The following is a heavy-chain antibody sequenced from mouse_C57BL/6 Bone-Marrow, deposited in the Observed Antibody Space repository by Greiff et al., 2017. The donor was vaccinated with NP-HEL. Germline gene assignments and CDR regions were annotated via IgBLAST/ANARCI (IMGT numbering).Heavy chain of an antibody. V-gene: IGHV1-19*01. CDR3: AREGGLRPFAY. J-gene: IGHJ3*01. D-gene: IGHD1-1*01. CDR2: INPYNGGT. Sequence: VQLQQSGPVLVKPGASVKMSCKASGYTFTDYYMNWVKQSHGKSLEWIGVINPYNGGTSYNQKFKGKATLTVDKSSSTAYMELNSLTSEDSAVYYCAREGGLRPFAYWGQGTLVTVSA. CDR1: GYTFTDYY.